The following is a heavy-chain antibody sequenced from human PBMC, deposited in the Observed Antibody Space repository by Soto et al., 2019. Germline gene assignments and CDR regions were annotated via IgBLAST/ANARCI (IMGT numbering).Heavy chain of an antibody. CDR3: AREYYDYVWGSYRYS. CDR2: IYYSGST. V-gene: IGHV4-30-4*01. D-gene: IGHD3-16*02. Sequence: QVQLQESGPGLVKPSQTLSLTCTVSGGSISSGDYYWSWIRQPPGKGLEWIGYIYYSGSTYYNPSRNSRVTISVDTSKNQFSLKLSSVTAADTAVYYCAREYYDYVWGSYRYSWGQGTLVTVSS. J-gene: IGHJ4*02. CDR1: GGSISSGDYY.